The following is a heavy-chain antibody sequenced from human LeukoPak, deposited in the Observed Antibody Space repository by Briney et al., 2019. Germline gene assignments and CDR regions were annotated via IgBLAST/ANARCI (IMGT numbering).Heavy chain of an antibody. CDR3: ARHPFQYPFDH. D-gene: IGHD4-4*01. CDR1: GASVSSDY. V-gene: IGHV4-59*08. J-gene: IGHJ5*02. Sequence: SETLSLTCTVSGASVSSDYWSWIRQSPGKGLEWIGYIYHSGHTMSNPSLKSRVSLSLDTSNNQFSLKLSSVTAADTAVYYCARHPFQYPFDHWGQGAVVSVSS. CDR2: IYHSGHT.